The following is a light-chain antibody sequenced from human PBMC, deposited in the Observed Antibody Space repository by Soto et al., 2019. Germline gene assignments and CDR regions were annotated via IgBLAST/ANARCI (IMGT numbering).Light chain of an antibody. Sequence: DIQMTQSPPTLSASVGDRVTISCRASQSITGWLAWFQQKPGKAPKLLISKASKLESGVPSRFSRSGSGTEFTLTISSLQPDDFATYYCQQYNSYSPWTFGQGTKVDIK. CDR3: QQYNSYSPWT. CDR1: QSITGW. J-gene: IGKJ1*01. CDR2: KAS. V-gene: IGKV1-5*03.